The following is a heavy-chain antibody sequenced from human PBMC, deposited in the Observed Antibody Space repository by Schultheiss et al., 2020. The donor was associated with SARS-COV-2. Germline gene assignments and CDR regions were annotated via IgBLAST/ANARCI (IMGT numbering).Heavy chain of an antibody. V-gene: IGHV3-30*19. J-gene: IGHJ4*02. CDR1: GFTFSSYG. Sequence: GGSLRLSCAASGFTFSSYGMHWVRQAPGKGLEWVAVISYDGSNKYYADSVKGRFTISRDNSKNTLYLQMNSLRAEDTAVYYCARDGIVATIVTTYFDYWGQGTLVTVSS. CDR3: ARDGIVATIVTTYFDY. D-gene: IGHD5-12*01. CDR2: ISYDGSNK.